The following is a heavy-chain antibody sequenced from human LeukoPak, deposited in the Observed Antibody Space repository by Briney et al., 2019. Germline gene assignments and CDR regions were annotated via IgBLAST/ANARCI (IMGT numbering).Heavy chain of an antibody. J-gene: IGHJ6*03. CDR3: ARAPSGIATTGNYYYYYYMDV. CDR1: GGSFSGYY. V-gene: IGHV4-34*01. Sequence: PSETLSLTCAVYGGSFSGYYWSWIRQSPGKGLEWIGSIYHRGNTLYNPSLKSRVTISVDTSKNHLSLELTSVTGADTAVYFCARAPSGIATTGNYYYYYYMDVWGKGTTVTVSS. CDR2: IYHRGNT. D-gene: IGHD1-1*01.